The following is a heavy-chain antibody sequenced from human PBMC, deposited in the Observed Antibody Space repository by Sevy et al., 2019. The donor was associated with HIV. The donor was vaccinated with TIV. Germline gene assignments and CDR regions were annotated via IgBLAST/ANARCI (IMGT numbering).Heavy chain of an antibody. Sequence: GGSLRLSCAASGFTTGFTFSDYWMAWVRQAPGKGLEWVANIKEDGTEIYYLDSLKGRFTISRDNAKNLLYLQMNSLGAEDTAVYYCARGGYYGYSGLDYWGRGTLVTVSS. CDR2: IKEDGTEI. CDR3: ARGGYYGYSGLDY. D-gene: IGHD3-10*01. CDR1: GFTTGFTFSDYW. V-gene: IGHV3-7*04. J-gene: IGHJ4*02.